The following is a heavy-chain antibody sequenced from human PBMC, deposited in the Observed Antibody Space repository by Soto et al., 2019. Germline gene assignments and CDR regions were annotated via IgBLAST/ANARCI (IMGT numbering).Heavy chain of an antibody. CDR3: AREKYYDFWSGKTYYYYYGMDV. D-gene: IGHD3-3*01. J-gene: IGHJ6*02. Sequence: ASVKVSCKASGYTFTSYGISWVRQAPGQGLEWMGWISAYNGNTNYAQKLQGRVTMTTDTSTSTAYMELRSLRSDDTAVYYCAREKYYDFWSGKTYYYYYGMDVWGQGTTVTVSS. CDR1: GYTFTSYG. CDR2: ISAYNGNT. V-gene: IGHV1-18*01.